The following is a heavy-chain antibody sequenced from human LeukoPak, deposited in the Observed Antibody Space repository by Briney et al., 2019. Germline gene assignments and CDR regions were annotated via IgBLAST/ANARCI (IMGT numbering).Heavy chain of an antibody. CDR3: ARGYSSSFYPDAFDI. V-gene: IGHV4-61*02. CDR1: GGSISSGSYY. CDR2: IYTSGST. Sequence: SETLSLTCTVSGGSISSGSYYWSWIRQPAGKGLEWIGRIYTSGSTNYNPSLMSRVTISVDTSKNQFSLKLSSVTAADTAVYYCARGYSSSFYPDAFDIWGQGTMVTVSS. J-gene: IGHJ3*02. D-gene: IGHD6-6*01.